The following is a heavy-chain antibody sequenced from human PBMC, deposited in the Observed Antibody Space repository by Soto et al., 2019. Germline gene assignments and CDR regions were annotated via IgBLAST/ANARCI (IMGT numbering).Heavy chain of an antibody. V-gene: IGHV3-23*01. D-gene: IGHD1-7*01. J-gene: IGHJ4*02. CDR3: AKRSVSGTYSPFDY. CDR1: GFTFRNYA. CDR2: INDNGDST. Sequence: PGGSLRLSCTGSGFTFRNYALSWVRQAAGKGLEWISAINDNGDSTYHAESVKGRFTISRDNSENTLYLQMNSLRAEDTAIYYCAKRSVSGTYSPFDYRGQGTLVTVSS.